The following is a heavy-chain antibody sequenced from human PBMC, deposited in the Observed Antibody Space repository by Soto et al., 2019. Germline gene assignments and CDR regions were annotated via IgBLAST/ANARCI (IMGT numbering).Heavy chain of an antibody. J-gene: IGHJ4*02. D-gene: IGHD3-3*01. CDR3: ARGVYDFWRGLAKRVDY. CDR1: GFTFSGSA. V-gene: IGHV3-73*02. Sequence: EVQLVESGGGLVQPGGSLKLSCAASGFTFSGSAMHWVRQASGNGLEWVGRIRSKANTYETAYAVSVKGRFTIARDDSGNTAYLQMNSLKTEETAVDYCARGVYDFWRGLAKRVDYWGQGTVVTVSS. CDR2: IRSKANTYET.